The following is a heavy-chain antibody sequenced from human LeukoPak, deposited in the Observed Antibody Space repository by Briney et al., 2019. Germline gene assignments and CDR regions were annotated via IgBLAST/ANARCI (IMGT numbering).Heavy chain of an antibody. J-gene: IGHJ5*02. Sequence: SQTLSLTCTVSGGSISSGSYYWSWIRQPAGKGLEWIGRIYTSGSTNYNPSLKSRVTISVDASKNQFSPKLSSVTAADTAVYYCARGPPGRGRQWLNDNWFDPWGQGTLVTVSS. V-gene: IGHV4-61*02. D-gene: IGHD6-19*01. CDR2: IYTSGST. CDR1: GGSISSGSYY. CDR3: ARGPPGRGRQWLNDNWFDP.